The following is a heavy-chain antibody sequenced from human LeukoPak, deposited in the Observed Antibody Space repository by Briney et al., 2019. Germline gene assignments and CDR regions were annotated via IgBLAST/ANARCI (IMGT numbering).Heavy chain of an antibody. CDR3: AKEQNYYDSSGYYI. D-gene: IGHD3-22*01. Sequence: PGGSLRLSCAASGFTFSSYGMHWVRHAPGKGLEWVTFIRYDGSNKYYADSVKGRFTISRDNSKNTLYLQMNSLRADDTAVYYCAKEQNYYDSSGYYIWGQGTLVTVSS. J-gene: IGHJ4*02. CDR1: GFTFSSYG. CDR2: IRYDGSNK. V-gene: IGHV3-30*02.